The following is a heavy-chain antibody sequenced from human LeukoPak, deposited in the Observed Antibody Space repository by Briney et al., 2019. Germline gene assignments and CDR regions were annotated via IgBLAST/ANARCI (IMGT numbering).Heavy chain of an antibody. Sequence: ASVKVSCKASGYTFTSYGISWVRQAPGQGLEWMGWISAYNGNTNYAQKLQGRVTMTTDTSTSTAYMELRSLRSDDTAVHYCARPLGVELPPYYFDYWGQGTLVTVSS. CDR2: ISAYNGNT. CDR3: ARPLGVELPPYYFDY. J-gene: IGHJ4*02. CDR1: GYTFTSYG. D-gene: IGHD3-16*01. V-gene: IGHV1-18*01.